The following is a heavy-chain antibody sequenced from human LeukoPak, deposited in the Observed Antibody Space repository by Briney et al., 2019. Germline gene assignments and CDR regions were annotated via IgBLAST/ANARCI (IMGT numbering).Heavy chain of an antibody. V-gene: IGHV3-48*04. CDR3: ASGVDTAMVYLDY. J-gene: IGHJ4*02. CDR2: IRGSSSAM. Sequence: GGSLRLSCAASGFSFSEHSMNWVRQAPGKGLEWVSNIRGSSSAMNYADSVKGRFTISRDNAKNSLYLQMNSLRAEDTAVYYCASGVDTAMVYLDYWGQGTLVTVSS. D-gene: IGHD5-18*01. CDR1: GFSFSEHS.